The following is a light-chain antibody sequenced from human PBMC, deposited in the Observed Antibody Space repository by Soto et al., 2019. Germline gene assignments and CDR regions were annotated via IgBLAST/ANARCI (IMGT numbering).Light chain of an antibody. CDR1: QSVNNN. Sequence: IVMTQSPATLSVSPGERATLSCRASQSVNNNLAWYQQKPGQAPRLLIYGASSRATGIPARFSGSGSGTEFTLTITSLQSEGFAVYFCQQYNNWPPLYTFGQGTKLEIK. CDR3: QQYNNWPPLYT. V-gene: IGKV3-15*01. J-gene: IGKJ2*01. CDR2: GAS.